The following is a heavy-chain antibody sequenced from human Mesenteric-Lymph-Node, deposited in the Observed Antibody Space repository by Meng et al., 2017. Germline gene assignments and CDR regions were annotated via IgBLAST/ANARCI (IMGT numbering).Heavy chain of an antibody. CDR3: ARWSTGDAFNI. CDR1: GYTFSGYY. J-gene: IGHJ3*02. CDR2: LNPNTGDT. D-gene: IGHD7-27*01. V-gene: IGHV1-2*02. Sequence: KVSCKASGYTFSGYYLHWVRQAPGQGLEYMGWLNPNTGDTKSAQIFQGRVSLTRDTSISTAYMELSRLRSDDTAVYYCARWSTGDAFNIWGQGTMVTVSS.